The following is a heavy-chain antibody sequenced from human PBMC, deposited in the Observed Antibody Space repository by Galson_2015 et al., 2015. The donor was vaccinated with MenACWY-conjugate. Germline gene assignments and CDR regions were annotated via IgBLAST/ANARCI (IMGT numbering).Heavy chain of an antibody. CDR1: GFTFTTYW. CDR2: ISRSSSTI. D-gene: IGHD3-3*01. J-gene: IGHJ4*02. V-gene: IGHV3-48*02. Sequence: SLRLSCAASGFTFTTYWMTWVRQAPGKGLEWVSSISRSSSTIYYSDSVKGRLTISRDDTKSSLYLLMNSLRDEDTAVYYCARGDFWSGSAYFDYWGQGSLVTVSS. CDR3: ARGDFWSGSAYFDY.